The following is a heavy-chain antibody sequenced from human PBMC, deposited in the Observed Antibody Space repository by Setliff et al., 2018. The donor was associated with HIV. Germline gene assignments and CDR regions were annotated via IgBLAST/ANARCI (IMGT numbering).Heavy chain of an antibody. CDR2: IYYSGST. J-gene: IGHJ6*02. CDR3: ARENYDSSMDV. Sequence: PSETLSLTCSVSGGSINSGHYYWSWIRHHPGKGLEWIGYIYYSGSTYYNSSLKSRVIISVDTSKNQFSLELSSVTAADTAVYYCARENYDSSMDVWGQGTTVTVSS. D-gene: IGHD3-3*01. CDR1: GGSINSGHYY. V-gene: IGHV4-31*03.